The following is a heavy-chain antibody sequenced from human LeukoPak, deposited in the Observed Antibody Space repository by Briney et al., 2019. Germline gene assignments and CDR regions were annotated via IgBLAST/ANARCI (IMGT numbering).Heavy chain of an antibody. J-gene: IGHJ4*02. CDR3: ARDSLEGYSYGPIDY. D-gene: IGHD5-18*01. CDR2: IWYDGSNK. V-gene: IGHV3-33*01. CDR1: GFTFSSYG. Sequence: GRSLRLSCAASGFTFSSYGMHWVRQAPGKGMEWVAVIWYDGSNKYYADSVKGRFTISRDNSKNTLYLQMNSLRAEDTAVYYCARDSLEGYSYGPIDYWGREPWSPSPQ.